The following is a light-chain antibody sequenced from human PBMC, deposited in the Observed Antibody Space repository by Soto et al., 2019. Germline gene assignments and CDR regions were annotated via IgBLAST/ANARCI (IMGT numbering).Light chain of an antibody. CDR3: QQYDNLPLYT. V-gene: IGKV3-15*01. J-gene: IGKJ2*01. Sequence: EIVMTQSPATLSVSPGERATLSCRASQSVSSNLAWYQQKPGQAPRLLIYGASTRATGIPARFSGSGSGTEFTLTISSLQSEDIATYYCQQYDNLPLYTFGQGTKLEIK. CDR1: QSVSSN. CDR2: GAS.